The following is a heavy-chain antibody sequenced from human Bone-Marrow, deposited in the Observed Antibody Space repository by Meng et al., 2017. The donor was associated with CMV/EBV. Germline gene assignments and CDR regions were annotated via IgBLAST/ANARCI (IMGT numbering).Heavy chain of an antibody. V-gene: IGHV4-38-2*02. Sequence: GSLRLSCTVSGYSISSGYYWGWIRQPPGKGLECIGIINHSETTYHNPSLKSRLTISVDTSKNQFTLKLISVTAADTAVYYCARAYCSTTRCRDAFDIWGQGPMVTVSS. D-gene: IGHD2-2*01. J-gene: IGHJ3*02. CDR3: ARAYCSTTRCRDAFDI. CDR2: INHSETT. CDR1: GYSISSGYY.